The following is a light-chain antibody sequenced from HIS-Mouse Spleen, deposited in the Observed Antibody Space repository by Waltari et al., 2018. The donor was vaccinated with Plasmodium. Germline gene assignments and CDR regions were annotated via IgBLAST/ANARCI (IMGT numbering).Light chain of an antibody. CDR2: AAS. CDR1: QSISSY. V-gene: IGKV1-39*01. J-gene: IGKJ1*01. Sequence: DIQMTQSPSSLSASVGDSVTITCRASQSISSYFNWYQQKPGKAPKLLIYAASSLQSGVPSRFSGSGSGTDFTLTISSLQPEDFATYYCQQNYNTWTFGQGTKVEIK. CDR3: QQNYNTWT.